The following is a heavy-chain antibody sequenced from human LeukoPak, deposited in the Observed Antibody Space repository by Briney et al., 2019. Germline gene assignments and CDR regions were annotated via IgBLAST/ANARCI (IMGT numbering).Heavy chain of an antibody. J-gene: IGHJ4*02. D-gene: IGHD3-10*01. V-gene: IGHV4-4*07. CDR1: GGSISSYY. Sequence: PSETLSLTCTVSGGSISSYYWSWIRHPAGKGLEWIGRIYNSGRTNYNTNYNPSLTSRVTMSVDTSKNQFSLKLNSVSAADTTVYFCARAIWYGSGTTAFDYWGQGTLVTVSP. CDR2: IYNSGRTNYNT. CDR3: ARAIWYGSGTTAFDY.